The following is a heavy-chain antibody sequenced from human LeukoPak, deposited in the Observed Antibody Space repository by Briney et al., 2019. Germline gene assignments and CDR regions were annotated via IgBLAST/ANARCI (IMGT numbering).Heavy chain of an antibody. CDR3: ARGPVHYYYYYMDV. Sequence: ASVKVSCKASGYTFTSYDINWVRQATGQGLEWMGWMNANSGNTAYAQKFQGRVTITRNTSISTAYMELSSLRSEDTAVYYCARGPVHYYYYYMDVWRKGTTDTVSS. CDR2: MNANSGNT. V-gene: IGHV1-8*03. CDR1: GYTFTSYD. J-gene: IGHJ6*03.